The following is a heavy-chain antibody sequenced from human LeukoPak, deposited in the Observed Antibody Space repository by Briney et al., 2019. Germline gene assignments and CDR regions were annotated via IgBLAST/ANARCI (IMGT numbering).Heavy chain of an antibody. J-gene: IGHJ6*03. V-gene: IGHV3-11*04. D-gene: IGHD6-13*01. Sequence: GSLRLSCAASGFTFSDYYMSWIRQAPGKGLGWVSYISSSGSTIYYADSVKGRFTISRDNAKNSLYLQMNSLRAEDTAVYYCARDIAAAVYYMDVWGKGTTVTVSS. CDR2: ISSSGSTI. CDR1: GFTFSDYY. CDR3: ARDIAAAVYYMDV.